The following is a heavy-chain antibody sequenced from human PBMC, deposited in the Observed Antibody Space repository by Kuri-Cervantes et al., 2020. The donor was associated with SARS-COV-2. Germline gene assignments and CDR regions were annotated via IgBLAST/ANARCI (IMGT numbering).Heavy chain of an antibody. Sequence: GGSLRLSCAASGFTFSGSAMHWVRQASGKGLEWVGRIRSKANSYATAYAASVKGRFTISRDDSKNTAYLQMNSLRAEDTAVYYCARNSGSSPWGQGTLVTVSS. CDR3: ARNSGSSP. D-gene: IGHD1-26*01. V-gene: IGHV3-73*01. CDR1: GFTFSGSA. J-gene: IGHJ5*02. CDR2: IRSKANSYAT.